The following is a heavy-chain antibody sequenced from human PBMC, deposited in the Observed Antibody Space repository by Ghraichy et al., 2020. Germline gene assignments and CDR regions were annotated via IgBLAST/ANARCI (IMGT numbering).Heavy chain of an antibody. CDR3: ARGGSYYVGPIPFDY. CDR2: IYSGGST. CDR1: GFTVSSNY. V-gene: IGHV3-53*01. Sequence: GGSLRLSCAASGFTVSSNYMSWVRQAPGKGLEWVSVIYSGGSTYYADSVKGRFTISRDNSKNTLYLQMNSLRAEDTAVYYCARGGSYYVGPIPFDYWGQGTLVTVSS. J-gene: IGHJ4*02. D-gene: IGHD3-16*01.